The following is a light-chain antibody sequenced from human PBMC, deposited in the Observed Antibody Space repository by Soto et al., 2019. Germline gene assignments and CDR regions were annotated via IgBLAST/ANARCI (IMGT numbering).Light chain of an antibody. V-gene: IGKV1-39*01. CDR2: GAT. J-gene: IGKJ4*01. CDR3: QQSDSFPLT. CDR1: QSIKTY. Sequence: DLQMTQSPSSLSASVGDRVTITYRTSQSIKTYLNWYQQKPGKAPNLLIYGATSLQSGVPSRFRGSGSGTDFSLTISSLQPEDFATYYCQQSDSFPLTFGGGTKVEI.